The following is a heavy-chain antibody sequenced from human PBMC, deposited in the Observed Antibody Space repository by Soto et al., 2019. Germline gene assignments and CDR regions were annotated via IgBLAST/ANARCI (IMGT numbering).Heavy chain of an antibody. Sequence: QVQLQESGPGLVKPSQTLSLTCTVSGGSISSGGYYWSWIRQHPGKGLEWIGYIYYSGSTYYNPFLKSRVNISVDTSNNQFSLKLSSVTAADTAVYYCARDRIAARQGVYYYYGMDVWGQGTTVTVSS. J-gene: IGHJ6*02. CDR2: IYYSGST. D-gene: IGHD6-6*01. CDR3: ARDRIAARQGVYYYYGMDV. CDR1: GGSISSGGYY. V-gene: IGHV4-31*03.